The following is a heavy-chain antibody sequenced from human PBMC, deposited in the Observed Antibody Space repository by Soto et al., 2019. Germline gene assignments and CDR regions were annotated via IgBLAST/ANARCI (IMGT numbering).Heavy chain of an antibody. CDR3: AKGGVRATILRPQIMLVP. V-gene: IGHV3-23*01. Sequence: GGSLRLSCAASGFTFSSYAMSWVRQAPGKGLEWVSAISGSGGSTYYADSVKGRFTISRDNSKNTLYLQMNSLRAEDTAVYYCAKGGVRATILRPQIMLVPWGQGTLVTVSS. CDR2: ISGSGGST. J-gene: IGHJ5*02. D-gene: IGHD5-12*01. CDR1: GFTFSSYA.